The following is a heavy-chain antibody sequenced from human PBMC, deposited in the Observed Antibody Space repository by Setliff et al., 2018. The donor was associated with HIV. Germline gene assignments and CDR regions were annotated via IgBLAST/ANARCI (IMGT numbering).Heavy chain of an antibody. V-gene: IGHV3-74*01. J-gene: IGHJ4*02. Sequence: PGGSLRLSCAASGLTFSTSWMQWVRQSPGEGLLWVARLNPEANYIHYADSVKGRFTISRDNDKNSLYLQMDSLRAEDTAVYYCAKGRYSSSWYYFDYWGQGTLVTVSS. CDR1: GLTFSTSW. D-gene: IGHD6-13*01. CDR2: LNPEANYI. CDR3: AKGRYSSSWYYFDY.